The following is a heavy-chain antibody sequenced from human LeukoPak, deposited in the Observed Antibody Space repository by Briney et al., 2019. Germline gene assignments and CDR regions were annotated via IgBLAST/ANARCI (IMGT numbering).Heavy chain of an antibody. V-gene: IGHV3-43*01. CDR1: GFTFDDYT. D-gene: IGHD2-2*01. J-gene: IGHJ4*02. CDR3: AKDASDCSSTSCYLDY. Sequence: RGSLRLSCAASGFTFDDYTMHWVRQAPGKGLEWVSLISWDGGSTYYADSVKGRFTISRDNSKNSLYLQMNSLRTEDTALYYCAKDASDCSSTSCYLDYWGQGTLVTVSS. CDR2: ISWDGGST.